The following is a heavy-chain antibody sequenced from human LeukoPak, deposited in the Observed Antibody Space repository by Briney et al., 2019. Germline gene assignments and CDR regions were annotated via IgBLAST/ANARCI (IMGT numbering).Heavy chain of an antibody. CDR3: ARRPPYYGSGTSNWFDP. CDR1: GYAFIGYY. Sequence: ASVKVSCKASGYAFIGYYMHWVRQAPGQGLEWMGWINPSTGATKSAQNFQGRITMTRDTSINTVYMGLSRLTSDDTAIYYCARRPPYYGSGTSNWFDPWGQGTLVIVSS. D-gene: IGHD3-10*01. V-gene: IGHV1-2*02. CDR2: INPSTGAT. J-gene: IGHJ5*02.